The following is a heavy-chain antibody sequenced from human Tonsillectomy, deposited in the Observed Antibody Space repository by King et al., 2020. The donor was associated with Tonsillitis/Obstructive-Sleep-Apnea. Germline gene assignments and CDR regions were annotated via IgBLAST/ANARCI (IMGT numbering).Heavy chain of an antibody. D-gene: IGHD3-16*01. CDR3: ARDGGRGRGYYYYGMDV. V-gene: IGHV3-74*01. Sequence: VQLVESGGGLVQPGGSLRLSCAASGFTFSSYGMHWVRQAPGKGLVWVSRINSDGSSTSYADSVKGRFTISRDNAKNTLYLQMNSLRAEDTAVYYCARDGGRGRGYYYYGMDVWGQGTTVTVSS. CDR2: INSDGSST. CDR1: GFTFSSYG. J-gene: IGHJ6*02.